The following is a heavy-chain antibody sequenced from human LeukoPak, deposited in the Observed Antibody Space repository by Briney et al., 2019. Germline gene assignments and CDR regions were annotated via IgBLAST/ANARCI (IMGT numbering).Heavy chain of an antibody. V-gene: IGHV4-39*01. D-gene: IGHD1-26*01. CDR1: GGSISSSSYY. Sequence: SETLSLTCTVSGGSISSSSYYRGWIRQPPGKGLEWIGSIYYSGSTYYNPSLKSRVTISVDTSKNQFSLKLSSVTAADTAVYYCARQYSGSYEDYWGQGTLVTVSS. CDR3: ARQYSGSYEDY. CDR2: IYYSGST. J-gene: IGHJ4*02.